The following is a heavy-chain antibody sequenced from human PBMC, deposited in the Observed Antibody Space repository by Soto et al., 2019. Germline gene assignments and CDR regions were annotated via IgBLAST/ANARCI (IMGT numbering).Heavy chain of an antibody. CDR3: ARERLMGQQLELYWDMDL. D-gene: IGHD6-13*01. J-gene: IGHJ2*01. V-gene: IGHV1-18*01. CDR1: GYTFTSYG. CDR2: ISAYNGNT. Sequence: GXSVKVSCNASGYTFTSYGISWVRQAPGQGLEWMGWISAYNGNTNYAQKLQGRVTMTTDTYTSTSYMELRSLRSEYTAVYYCARERLMGQQLELYWDMDLWGRGTMVTVSS.